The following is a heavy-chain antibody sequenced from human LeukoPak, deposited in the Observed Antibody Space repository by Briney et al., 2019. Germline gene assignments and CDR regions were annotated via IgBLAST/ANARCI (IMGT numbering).Heavy chain of an antibody. CDR2: ISAYNGDT. CDR1: GYTFTSYG. Sequence: ASVKVSCKASGYTFTSYGITWVRQAPGQGLEWMGWISAYNGDTNYAQKLQGRVTLTTDTSTSTAYMELRSLRSEDTAVYYCATAQIGELSYWGQGTLVTVSS. CDR3: ATAQIGELSY. V-gene: IGHV1-18*01. D-gene: IGHD1-26*01. J-gene: IGHJ4*02.